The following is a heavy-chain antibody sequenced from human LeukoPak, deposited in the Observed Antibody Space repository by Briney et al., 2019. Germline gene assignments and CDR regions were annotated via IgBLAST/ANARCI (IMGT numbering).Heavy chain of an antibody. CDR2: ISSSGSTI. CDR3: AELGITMIGGV. CDR1: GFTFSSYE. J-gene: IGHJ6*04. V-gene: IGHV3-48*03. D-gene: IGHD3-10*02. Sequence: GSLRLSCAASGFTFSSYEMNWVRQAPGKGLEWVSYISSSGSTIYYTDSVKGRFTISRDNAKNSLYLQMNSLRAEDTAVYYCAELGITMIGGVWGKGTTVTISS.